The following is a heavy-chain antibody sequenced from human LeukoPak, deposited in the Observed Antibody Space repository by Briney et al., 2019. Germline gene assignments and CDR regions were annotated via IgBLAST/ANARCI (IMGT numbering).Heavy chain of an antibody. J-gene: IGHJ6*03. CDR2: IDHTGST. CDR3: ARGRVSSSSWSSTYYYYFYMDV. CDR1: GDSISMHY. V-gene: IGHV4-59*11. Sequence: PSETLSLICSVSGDSISMHYWSWIRQPPGKGLEWIGYIDHTGSTDYNPSLNSRVTISRDTSKNHFSLELSSVTAADTAVYFCARGRVSSSSWSSTYYYYFYMDVWGKGTTVTVSS. D-gene: IGHD6-13*01.